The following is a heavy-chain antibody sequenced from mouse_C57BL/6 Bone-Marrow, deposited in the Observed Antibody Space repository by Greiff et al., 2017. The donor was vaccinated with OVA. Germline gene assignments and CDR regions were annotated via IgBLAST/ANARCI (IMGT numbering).Heavy chain of an antibody. J-gene: IGHJ2*01. CDR3: TSRAC. V-gene: IGHV1-15*01. CDR2: IDPETGGT. Sequence: QVHVKQSGAELVRPGASVTLSCKASGYTFTDYEMHWVKQTPVHGLEWIGAIDPETGGTAYNQKFKGKAILTADKSSSTAYMELRSLTSEDSAVYYCTSRACWGQGTTLTVSS. CDR1: GYTFTDYE. D-gene: IGHD6-1*01.